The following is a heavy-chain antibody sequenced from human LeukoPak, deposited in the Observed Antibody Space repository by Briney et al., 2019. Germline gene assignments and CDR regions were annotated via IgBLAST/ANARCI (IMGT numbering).Heavy chain of an antibody. V-gene: IGHV3-53*01. CDR2: IYSGGST. CDR1: GFTVSSNY. Sequence: PGGSLRLSCAASGFTVSSNYISWVRQAPGKGLEWVSVIYSGGSTYYADSVKGRFTISRDNSKNTLYLQMNSLRAEDTAVYYCAGALLKGAVYYYYMDVWGKGTTVTVSS. J-gene: IGHJ6*03. CDR3: AGALLKGAVYYYYMDV.